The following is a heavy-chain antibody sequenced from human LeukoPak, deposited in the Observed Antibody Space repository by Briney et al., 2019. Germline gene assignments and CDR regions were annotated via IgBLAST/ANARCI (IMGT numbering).Heavy chain of an antibody. Sequence: SETLSLTCTVSGGSISSYCWSWIWQPPGKGLEWIGYIYYSGSTNYNPSLKSRVTISVDTSKNQFSLKLSSVTAADTAVYYCARDPFWSGYKDAFDIWGQGTMVTVSS. V-gene: IGHV4-59*01. CDR2: IYYSGST. CDR1: GGSISSYC. J-gene: IGHJ3*02. CDR3: ARDPFWSGYKDAFDI. D-gene: IGHD3-3*01.